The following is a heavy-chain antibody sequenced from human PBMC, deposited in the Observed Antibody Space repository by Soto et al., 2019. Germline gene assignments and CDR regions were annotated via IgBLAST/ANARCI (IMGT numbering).Heavy chain of an antibody. V-gene: IGHV3-23*01. CDR3: SREGDITAAFDY. Sequence: EVQVLESGGVLVQPGGSLRLSCVAPGLIFSNYAMSWVRQAPGKGLEWVSGISGSGVSPHYADSAKGRFTISRDNSKNTLFLQMNTLRAEDTAVYYCSREGDITAAFDYWGQGTLVTVSS. CDR1: GLIFSNYA. D-gene: IGHD6-13*01. CDR2: ISGSGVSP. J-gene: IGHJ4*02.